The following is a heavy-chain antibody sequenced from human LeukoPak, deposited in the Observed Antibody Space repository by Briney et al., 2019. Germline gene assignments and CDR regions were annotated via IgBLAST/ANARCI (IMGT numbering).Heavy chain of an antibody. J-gene: IGHJ4*02. D-gene: IGHD6-19*01. CDR1: GYTFTGYY. CDR3: ARDGVAGVYYFDY. V-gene: IGHV1-2*02. CDR2: INPNSGGT. Sequence: ASVKVSCKASGYTFTGYYMHWVRQAPGQGLEWMGWINPNSGGTNYAQKFQGRVTMTRDTSISTAYMELSRLRSEDTAVYYCARDGVAGVYYFDYWGQGTLVTVSS.